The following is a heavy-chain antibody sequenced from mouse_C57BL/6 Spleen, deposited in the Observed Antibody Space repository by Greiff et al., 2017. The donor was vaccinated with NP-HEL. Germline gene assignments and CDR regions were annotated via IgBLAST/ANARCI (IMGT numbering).Heavy chain of an antibody. Sequence: QVQLKQSGAELVKPGASVKISCKASGYAFSSYWMNWVKQRPGKGLEWIGQIYPGDGDTNYNGKFKGKATLTADRSSRTAYMQLSSLTSEDSAVYFCARSGGYDMSYAMDYWGQGTSVTVSS. CDR2: IYPGDGDT. D-gene: IGHD2-2*01. CDR1: GYAFSSYW. V-gene: IGHV1-80*01. J-gene: IGHJ4*01. CDR3: ARSGGYDMSYAMDY.